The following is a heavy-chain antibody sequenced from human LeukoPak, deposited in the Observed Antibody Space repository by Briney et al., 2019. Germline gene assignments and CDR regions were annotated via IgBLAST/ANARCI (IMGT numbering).Heavy chain of an antibody. J-gene: IGHJ3*02. CDR3: TRTSGPAGAFDI. D-gene: IGHD6-19*01. CDR2: IPSSVSDM. CDR1: GFTFSTFT. V-gene: IGHV3-21*01. Sequence: GGSLRLSCAASGFTFSTFTLNWVRQAPGKGLEWVSSIPSSVSDMSYADSVKGRFTFSRDNAKNSLYLQMNSLRAEDTAVYYCTRTSGPAGAFDIWGQGAMVTVSS.